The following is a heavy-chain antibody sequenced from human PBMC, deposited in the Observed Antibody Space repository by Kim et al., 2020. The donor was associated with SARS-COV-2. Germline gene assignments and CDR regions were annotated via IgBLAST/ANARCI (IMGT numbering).Heavy chain of an antibody. V-gene: IGHV1-18*01. CDR2: SAYNGNT. CDR3: ASTDY. J-gene: IGHJ4*02. Sequence: SAYNGNTNYAQKLQGRVTMTTDTSTSTAYMELRSLRSDDTAVYYCASTDYWGQGTLVTVSS.